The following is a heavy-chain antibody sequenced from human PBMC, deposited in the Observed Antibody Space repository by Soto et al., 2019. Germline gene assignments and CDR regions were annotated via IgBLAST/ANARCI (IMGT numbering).Heavy chain of an antibody. Sequence: GGSLRLSCAASGFTVSSNYMSWVRQAPGKGLEWVSVIYSGGSTYYADSVKGRFTISRDNSKNTLYLQMNSLRAEDTAVYYCARISSSWRRQFDYWGQGTLVTVSS. D-gene: IGHD6-13*01. V-gene: IGHV3-53*01. CDR3: ARISSSWRRQFDY. J-gene: IGHJ4*02. CDR1: GFTVSSNY. CDR2: IYSGGST.